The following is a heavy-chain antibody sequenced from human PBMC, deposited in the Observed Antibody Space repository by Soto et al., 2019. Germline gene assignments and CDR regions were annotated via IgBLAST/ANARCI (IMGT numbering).Heavy chain of an antibody. Sequence: PGGCLRLSGTASGFTFGDYAMSWFRQAPGKGLEWVGFIRSKAYGGTTEYAASVKGRFTISRDNAKNSLYLQMNSLRAEDTAVYYCARDVGWGSSVAFDIWGQGTMVT. CDR2: IRSKAYGGTT. CDR1: GFTFGDYA. CDR3: ARDVGWGSSVAFDI. D-gene: IGHD6-19*01. J-gene: IGHJ3*02. V-gene: IGHV3-49*03.